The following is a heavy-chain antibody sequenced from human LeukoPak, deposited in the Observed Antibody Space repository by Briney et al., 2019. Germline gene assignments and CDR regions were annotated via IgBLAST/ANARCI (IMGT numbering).Heavy chain of an antibody. D-gene: IGHD1-1*01. CDR2: INPSGGST. CDR3: ATGTTIGAFDI. J-gene: IGHJ3*02. V-gene: IGHV1-46*01. CDR1: GYTFTNYC. Sequence: ASVKVSCKASGYTFTNYCMHWVRQAPGQGLEWMGIINPSGGSTSYAQRFQGRVTMTEDTSTDTAYMELSSLRSEDTAVYYCATGTTIGAFDIWGQGTMVTVSS.